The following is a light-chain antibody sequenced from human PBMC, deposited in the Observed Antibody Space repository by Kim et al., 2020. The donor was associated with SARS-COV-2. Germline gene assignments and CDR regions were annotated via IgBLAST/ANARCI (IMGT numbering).Light chain of an antibody. J-gene: IGKJ2*02. V-gene: IGKV1-5*01. Sequence: DIQMTQSPSTLSASVGDRVTITCRASQSISSWLAWYQQKPGKAPKLLIYDASSLESGVPSRFSGSGSGTELTLTISSLQPADFATYYCQQYNTYPCTFGQGTKLEIK. CDR1: QSISSW. CDR2: DAS. CDR3: QQYNTYPCT.